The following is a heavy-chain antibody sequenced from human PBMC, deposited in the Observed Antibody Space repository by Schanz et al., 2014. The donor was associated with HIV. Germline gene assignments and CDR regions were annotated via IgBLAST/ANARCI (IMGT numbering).Heavy chain of an antibody. J-gene: IGHJ4*02. CDR1: GYTFISYG. D-gene: IGHD1-26*01. CDR3: ARDRPVIVGATRADGGTDFDY. CDR2: ISAYNGNT. Sequence: QVQLVQSGTEVKKPGASVKVSCKASGYTFISYGISWVRQAPGQGLEWMGWISAYNGNTNYAQKFQGRLTMTTDTSTSTAYMELRGLRSDDTAVYYCARDRPVIVGATRADGGTDFDYWGQGTLVTVSS. V-gene: IGHV1-18*01.